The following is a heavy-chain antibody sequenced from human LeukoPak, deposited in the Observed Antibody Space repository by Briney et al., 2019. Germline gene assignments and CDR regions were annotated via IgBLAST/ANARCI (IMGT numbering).Heavy chain of an antibody. CDR2: IKQDGSEK. CDR3: ARRIVGPTSGGDY. Sequence: GGSLRLSCAASGFTFSSYWMSWVRQAPGKGLEWVANIKQDGSEKYYVDSVQGRFTISRGNAKNSPHLQMNSLRVEDTAVYYCARRIVGPTSGGDYWGQGTPVTVSS. J-gene: IGHJ4*02. D-gene: IGHD1-26*01. CDR1: GFTFSSYW. V-gene: IGHV3-7*01.